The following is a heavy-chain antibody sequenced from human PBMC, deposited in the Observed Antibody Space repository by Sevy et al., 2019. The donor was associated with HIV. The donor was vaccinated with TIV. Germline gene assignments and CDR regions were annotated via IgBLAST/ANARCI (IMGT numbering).Heavy chain of an antibody. Sequence: GGSLRLSCVASGFTVSNYWMNWVRQAPGMGLEWVAKIKEDGKETYYVDSVKGRFTISRDNAKNSLYLQITSLRAEDTAVYYCTRDKNSAMVTPFDFWGQGTLVTVSS. CDR2: IKEDGKET. V-gene: IGHV3-7*03. J-gene: IGHJ4*02. D-gene: IGHD5-18*01. CDR3: TRDKNSAMVTPFDF. CDR1: GFTVSNYW.